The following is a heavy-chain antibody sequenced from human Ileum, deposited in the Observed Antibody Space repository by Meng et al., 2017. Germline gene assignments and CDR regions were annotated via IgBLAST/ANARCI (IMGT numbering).Heavy chain of an antibody. CDR1: GFTVSSTF. Sequence: GESLKISCVVSGFTVSSTFMSWVRQAPGKGLEWVSVVYVDGSTYYADSVKGRFTISSDNSKNTVYLQMNSLRAEDTAVYYCARRHYNYREDCWGQGTQVTVSS. CDR2: VYVDGST. J-gene: IGHJ4*02. CDR3: ARRHYNYREDC. D-gene: IGHD5-24*01. V-gene: IGHV3-53*01.